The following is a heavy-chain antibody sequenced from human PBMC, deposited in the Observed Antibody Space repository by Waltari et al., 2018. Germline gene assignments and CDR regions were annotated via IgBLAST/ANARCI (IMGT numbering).Heavy chain of an antibody. Sequence: QLQLQESGPGLVKPSETLSLTCTVSGCSISSSSYYWGWIRQPPGKGLEWIGSIYYSGSTYYNPSLKSRVTISVDTSKNQFSLKLSSVTAADTAVYYCARRGSSSPSNFDYWGQGTLVTVSS. D-gene: IGHD6-13*01. J-gene: IGHJ4*02. CDR2: IYYSGST. CDR3: ARRGSSSPSNFDY. CDR1: GCSISSSSYY. V-gene: IGHV4-39*07.